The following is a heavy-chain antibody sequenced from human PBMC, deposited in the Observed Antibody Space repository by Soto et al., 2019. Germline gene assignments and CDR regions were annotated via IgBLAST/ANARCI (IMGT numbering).Heavy chain of an antibody. CDR3: ARPSCGAACYYYGMAV. V-gene: IGHV1-69*13. Sequence: SVKVSCKASGGTFSSYTISWVRQAPGQGLEWMGGIIPTFGTADYAQKFQGRVTITADESTSTGHMELSSLRSEDTALYYCARPSCGAACYYYGMAVWGQGTAVTVSS. CDR2: IIPTFGTA. CDR1: GGTFSSYT. J-gene: IGHJ6*02. D-gene: IGHD2-21*01.